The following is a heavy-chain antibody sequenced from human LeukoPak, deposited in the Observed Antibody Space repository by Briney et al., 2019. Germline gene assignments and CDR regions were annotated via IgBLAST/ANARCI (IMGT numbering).Heavy chain of an antibody. CDR3: ARDSSMLRGPLVIYYFDF. CDR1: GFTFSSYS. D-gene: IGHD3-10*01. V-gene: IGHV3-21*04. CDR2: ISSSSSYI. Sequence: KPGGSLRLSCAASGFTFSSYSMNWVRQAPGKGLEWVSSISSSSSYIYYADSVKGRFTISRDNSKNTLYLQMNSLRVEDTAVYYCARDSSMLRGPLVIYYFDFWGQGTLVTVSS. J-gene: IGHJ4*02.